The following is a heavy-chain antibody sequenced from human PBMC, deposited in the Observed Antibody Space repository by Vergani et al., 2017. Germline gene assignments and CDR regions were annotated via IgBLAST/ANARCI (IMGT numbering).Heavy chain of an antibody. Sequence: QVQLVQSGAEVKKPGSSVKVSCKASGGTFSSYAISWVRQAPGQGLEWMGGSIPIFGTANYAQKFQGRVTITADESTSTAYMELSSLRSEDTAVYYCASVGVSSPAEYFQHWGQGTLVTVSS. CDR1: GGTFSSYA. V-gene: IGHV1-69*01. CDR3: ASVGVSSPAEYFQH. D-gene: IGHD2-15*01. CDR2: SIPIFGTA. J-gene: IGHJ1*01.